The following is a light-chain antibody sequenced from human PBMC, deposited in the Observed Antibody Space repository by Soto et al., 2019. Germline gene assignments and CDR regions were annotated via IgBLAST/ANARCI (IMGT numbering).Light chain of an antibody. CDR1: QSVSSY. Sequence: ETVLTQARDTLSLSPGEGAKLSCRASQSVSSYLAWYQQKPGQAPRLLIYGASSRATGIPDRFSGSGSGTDFTLTISRLEPEDFAVYYCQQYNSSPLTFGQGTKVDI. V-gene: IGKV3-20*01. J-gene: IGKJ1*01. CDR2: GAS. CDR3: QQYNSSPLT.